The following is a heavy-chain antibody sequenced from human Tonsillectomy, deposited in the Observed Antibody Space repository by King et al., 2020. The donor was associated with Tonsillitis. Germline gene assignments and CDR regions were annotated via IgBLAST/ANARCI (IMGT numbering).Heavy chain of an antibody. CDR3: ARAIWFGELIDY. CDR1: EFTFSGFW. CDR2: IKQDGSEK. V-gene: IGHV3-7*03. J-gene: IGHJ4*02. Sequence: DVQLVESGGGLVQPGGSLRLSCAASEFTFSGFWMSWVRQAPGKGLEWVANIKQDGSEKYYVDSVKGRFTISRDNAKNSLSLQMTSLRAEDTAVYYCARAIWFGELIDYWGQGTLVTVSS. D-gene: IGHD3-10*01.